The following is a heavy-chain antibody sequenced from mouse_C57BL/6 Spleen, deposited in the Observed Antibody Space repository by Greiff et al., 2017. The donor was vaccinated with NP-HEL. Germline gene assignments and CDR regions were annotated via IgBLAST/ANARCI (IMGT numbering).Heavy chain of an antibody. D-gene: IGHD3-2*02. V-gene: IGHV5-4*01. CDR1: GFTFSSYA. J-gene: IGHJ2*01. CDR2: ISDGGSYT. CDR3: ARDSSGFDY. Sequence: EVKVVESGGGLVKPGGSLKLSCAASGFTFSSYAMSWVRQTPEQRLEWVATISDGGSYTYYPDNVKGRFTISRDNAKNNLYLQMSHLKSEDTAMYYCARDSSGFDYWGQGTTLTVSS.